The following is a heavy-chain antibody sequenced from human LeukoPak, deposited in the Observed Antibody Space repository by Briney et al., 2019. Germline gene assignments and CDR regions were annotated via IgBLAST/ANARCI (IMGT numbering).Heavy chain of an antibody. D-gene: IGHD3-3*01. CDR3: ARDGGAEYYFDY. CDR1: GFTMSGNA. Sequence: GGSLRLSCAGSGFTMSGNAMSWIRQAPGKGLEWVSYISSSGSTIYYADSVKGRFTISRDNAKNSLYLQMNSLRAEDTAVYYCARDGGAEYYFDYWGQGTLVTVSS. J-gene: IGHJ4*02. V-gene: IGHV3-11*04. CDR2: ISSSGSTI.